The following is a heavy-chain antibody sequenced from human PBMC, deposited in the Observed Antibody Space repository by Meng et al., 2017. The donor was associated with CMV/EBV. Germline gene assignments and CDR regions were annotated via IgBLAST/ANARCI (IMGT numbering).Heavy chain of an antibody. Sequence: SGPTLVKPTQTLTLTCTFSWLSRSPSGMCVSWVRQPPGKALEWLALLDCDEDKYYSTSLKTRLTISKDTSKNQVVLTMTNMEPVDTATYYCARNRGTVPPYYYYGMDVWGQGTTVTVSS. CDR2: LDCDEDK. D-gene: IGHD2-2*01. CDR1: WLSRSPSGMC. J-gene: IGHJ6*02. V-gene: IGHV2-70*20. CDR3: ARNRGTVPPYYYYGMDV.